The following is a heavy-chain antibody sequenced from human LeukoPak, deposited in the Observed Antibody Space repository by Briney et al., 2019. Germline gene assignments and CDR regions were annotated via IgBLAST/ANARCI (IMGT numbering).Heavy chain of an antibody. V-gene: IGHV3-23*01. J-gene: IGHJ4*02. CDR3: ARARGRDYGDYYSSNFDY. CDR1: GFTFSSYA. Sequence: AGGSLRLSCAASGFTFSSYAMSWVRQAPGKGLEWVSAISGSGGSTYYADSVKGRFTISRDNAKNSLYLQMNSLRAEDTAVYYCARARGRDYGDYYSSNFDYWGQGTLVTVSS. CDR2: ISGSGGST. D-gene: IGHD4-17*01.